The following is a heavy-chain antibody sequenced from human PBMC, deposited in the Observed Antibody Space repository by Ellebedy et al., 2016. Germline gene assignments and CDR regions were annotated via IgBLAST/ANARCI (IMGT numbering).Heavy chain of an antibody. CDR3: AKDCGGDCYLGRYYYYGMDV. J-gene: IGHJ6*02. CDR1: GFTFDEYA. D-gene: IGHD2-21*02. V-gene: IGHV3-9*01. CDR2: ISWNSGSI. Sequence: GGSLRLXXAASGFTFDEYAMHWVRQAPGKGLECVSGISWNSGSIGYADSVKGRFTISRDNAKNSLYLQMNSLRAEDTAVYYCAKDCGGDCYLGRYYYYGMDVWGQGTTVTVSS.